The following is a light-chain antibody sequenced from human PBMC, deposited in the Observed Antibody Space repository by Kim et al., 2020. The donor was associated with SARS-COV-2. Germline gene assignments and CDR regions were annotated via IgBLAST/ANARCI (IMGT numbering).Light chain of an antibody. CDR2: QDS. CDR1: KLGDKY. CDR3: QAWDSSTVA. V-gene: IGLV3-1*01. Sequence: SYELTQPPSVSVSPGQTASITCSGDKLGDKYACWYQQKPGQSPVLVIYQDSKRPSGIPERFSGSNSGNTATLTISGTQAMDEADYYCQAWDSSTVAVGGG. J-gene: IGLJ2*01.